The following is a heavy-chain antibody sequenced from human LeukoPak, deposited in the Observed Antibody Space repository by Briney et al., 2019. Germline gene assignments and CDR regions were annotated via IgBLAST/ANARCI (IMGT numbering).Heavy chain of an antibody. D-gene: IGHD5-18*01. J-gene: IGHJ6*03. Sequence: SETLSLTCTVSGGSISSYYWSWIRQPPGKGLEWIGYIYYSGSTNYNPSLKSRVTISVDTSKNQFSLKLSSVTAADTAVYYCARVKRDTDWYYYSMDVWGKGTTVTVSS. V-gene: IGHV4-59*01. CDR1: GGSISSYY. CDR3: ARVKRDTDWYYYSMDV. CDR2: IYYSGST.